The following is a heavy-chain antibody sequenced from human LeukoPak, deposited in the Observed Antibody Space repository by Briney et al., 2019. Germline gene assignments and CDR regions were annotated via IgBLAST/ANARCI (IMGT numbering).Heavy chain of an antibody. Sequence: GRSLRLSCAASGFTFSNYGMHWVRQAPGKGLEWVAFIRFDGTNKYYADSMKGRLTISRDNSKNTLYLQMNSLRAEDTAVYYCAGPSSSGVGYWGQGTLVTVSS. D-gene: IGHD3-10*01. CDR1: GFTFSNYG. CDR2: IRFDGTNK. CDR3: AGPSSSGVGY. V-gene: IGHV3-30*02. J-gene: IGHJ4*02.